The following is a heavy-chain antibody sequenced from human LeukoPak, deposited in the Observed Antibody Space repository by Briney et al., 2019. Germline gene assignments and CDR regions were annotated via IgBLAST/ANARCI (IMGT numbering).Heavy chain of an antibody. J-gene: IGHJ4*02. D-gene: IGHD4-23*01. Sequence: GGSLRLSCAASGFTVSSNYMSWVRQAAGKGLDWVSVIYSGGSTYYADSVKGRFTISRDNSKNTLYLQMNSLSAEETAVYYCARGGFYGGKDYWGQGTLVTVSS. CDR2: IYSGGST. CDR1: GFTVSSNY. CDR3: ARGGFYGGKDY. V-gene: IGHV3-66*02.